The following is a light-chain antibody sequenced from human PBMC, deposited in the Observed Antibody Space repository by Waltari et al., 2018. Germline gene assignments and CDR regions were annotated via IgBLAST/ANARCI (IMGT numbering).Light chain of an antibody. V-gene: IGKV1-9*01. J-gene: IGKJ2*02. CDR1: QGINSF. Sequence: DVQLTQSPSFLSASVADRVTITCRARQGINSFLAWYQQKPGKAPKLLIYAASTLQSGVPSRFSGSGSGTEFTLTISSLQPEDFAAYSCQQLSTYPWTFGQGTRLEIK. CDR3: QQLSTYPWT. CDR2: AAS.